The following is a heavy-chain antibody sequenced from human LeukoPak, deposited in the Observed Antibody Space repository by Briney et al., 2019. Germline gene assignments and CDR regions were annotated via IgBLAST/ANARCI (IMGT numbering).Heavy chain of an antibody. J-gene: IGHJ6*03. Sequence: GGSLRLSCAASGFTFSSYEMNWVRQAPGKGLEWVSYISSSGSTIYYADSVKGRFTISRDNAKNSLYLQMNSLRAEDTAVYYCAYSSGWYYYHMDVWGKGTTVTVSS. V-gene: IGHV3-48*03. CDR1: GFTFSSYE. D-gene: IGHD6-19*01. CDR3: AYSSGWYYYHMDV. CDR2: ISSSGSTI.